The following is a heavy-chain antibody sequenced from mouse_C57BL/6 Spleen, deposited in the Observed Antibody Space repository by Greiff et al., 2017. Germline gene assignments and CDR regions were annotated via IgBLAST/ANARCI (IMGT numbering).Heavy chain of an antibody. V-gene: IGHV1-62-2*01. J-gene: IGHJ1*03. CDR3: ARHEENYYGSSPFYWYFDV. Sequence: QVQLQQSGAELVKPGASVKLSCKASGYTFTEYTIHWVKQRSGQGLEWIGWFYPGSGSIKYKEKLKDKATLTADKSSSTVYMELSRLTSDDSAVYFCARHEENYYGSSPFYWYFDVWGTGTTVTVSS. CDR1: GYTFTEYT. D-gene: IGHD1-1*01. CDR2: FYPGSGSI.